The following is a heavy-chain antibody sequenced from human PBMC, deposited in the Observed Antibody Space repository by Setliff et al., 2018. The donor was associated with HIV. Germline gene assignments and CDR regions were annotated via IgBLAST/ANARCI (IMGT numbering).Heavy chain of an antibody. CDR1: GYTFTSYP. J-gene: IGHJ3*02. CDR3: ARLPSAAMWGGGAFDI. CDR2: TNAGNGNT. Sequence: ASVKVSCKASGYTFTSYPLHWVRQAPGQRLEWMGWTNAGNGNTKYSQKFQGRVTVTRDTSASTAYMELSSLRFEDTAVYYWARLPSAAMWGGGAFDIWGQGTMVTVSS. V-gene: IGHV1-3*01. D-gene: IGHD2-2*01.